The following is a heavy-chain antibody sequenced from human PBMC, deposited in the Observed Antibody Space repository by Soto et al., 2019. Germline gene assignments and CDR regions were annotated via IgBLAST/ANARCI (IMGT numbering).Heavy chain of an antibody. CDR2: ISTYNGNT. V-gene: IGHV1-18*01. CDR1: GYTFTSYG. CDR3: ARVAGRDILTGLNRFDP. J-gene: IGHJ5*02. Sequence: QVQLVQSGAEVKKPGASVKVSCKASGYTFTSYGISWVRQAPGQGLEWMGWISTYNGNTDYAQKLQCRGTMTTDTSTSTGYVEVRSLRSDDTAVYYCARVAGRDILTGLNRFDPWGQGTLVTVAS. D-gene: IGHD3-9*01.